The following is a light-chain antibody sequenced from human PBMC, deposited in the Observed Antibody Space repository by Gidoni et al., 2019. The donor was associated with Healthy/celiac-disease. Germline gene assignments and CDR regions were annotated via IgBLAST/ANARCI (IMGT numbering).Light chain of an antibody. CDR1: KLGDKY. CDR2: QDS. J-gene: IGLJ2*01. V-gene: IGLV3-1*01. Sequence: SYQLTQPHSVSVSPGQTASITCSGDKLGDKYACWYQQKPGQSPVLVIYQDSNRPAGIPERFSGSNSGNTATLTISGTQAMDEADYYCQAWDNSTAVFGGGTKLTVL. CDR3: QAWDNSTAV.